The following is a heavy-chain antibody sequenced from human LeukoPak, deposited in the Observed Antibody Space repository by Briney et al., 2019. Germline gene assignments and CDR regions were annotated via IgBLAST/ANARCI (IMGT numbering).Heavy chain of an antibody. CDR1: GFTFTDAW. J-gene: IGHJ4*02. CDR2: VKTEDDGGTE. V-gene: IGHV3-15*01. Sequence: GGSLRLSCAASGFTFTDAWMSWVRQAXGKGLEWVARVKTEDDGGTEDYAAPVKGRFTISRDDSKSTLYLQMNSLKIEDTAVYYCTTAKVGYWGQGTLVTVSS. CDR3: TTAKVGY. D-gene: IGHD1-26*01.